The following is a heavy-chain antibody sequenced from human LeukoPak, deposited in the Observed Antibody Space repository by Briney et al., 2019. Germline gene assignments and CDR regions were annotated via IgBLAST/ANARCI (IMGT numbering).Heavy chain of an antibody. Sequence: SETLSLTCTVSGGSVGSGSYYWSWIRQPPGKGLEWIGYIYYSGSTNYNPSLKSRVTISVDTSKNQFSLKLSSVTAADTAVYYCASAYDFWSGYENWGQGTLVTVSS. CDR2: IYYSGST. V-gene: IGHV4-61*01. CDR1: GGSVGSGSYY. CDR3: ASAYDFWSGYEN. D-gene: IGHD3-3*01. J-gene: IGHJ4*02.